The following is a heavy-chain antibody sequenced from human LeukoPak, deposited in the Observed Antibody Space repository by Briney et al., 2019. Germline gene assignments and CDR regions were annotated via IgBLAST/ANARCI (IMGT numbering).Heavy chain of an antibody. J-gene: IGHJ4*02. CDR2: IYHSGGT. V-gene: IGHV4-38-2*01. D-gene: IGHD5-18*01. CDR3: ARGIQLWFSWVFDY. CDR1: GYSISSGYY. Sequence: SETLSLTCAVSGYSISSGYYWGWIRQPPGQGLEWIGSIYHSGGTYYNPSLKSRVTISVDTSKNQFSLKLSSVTAADTAVYYCARGIQLWFSWVFDYWGQGTLVTVSS.